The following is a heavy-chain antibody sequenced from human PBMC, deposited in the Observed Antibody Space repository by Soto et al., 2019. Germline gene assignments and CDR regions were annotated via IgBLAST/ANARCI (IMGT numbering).Heavy chain of an antibody. CDR1: GFTFSSYA. CDR3: AKDWGVRGLAFSGYDY. J-gene: IGHJ4*02. V-gene: IGHV3-23*01. Sequence: EVQLLESGGGLVQPGGSLRLSCAASGFTFSSYAMSWVRQAPGKGLEWVSAISGSGGSTYYADSVKGRFTISRDNSKNTLYLQMNSLRAEDTAVYYCAKDWGVRGLAFSGYDYWGQGTLVTVSS. D-gene: IGHD3-10*01. CDR2: ISGSGGST.